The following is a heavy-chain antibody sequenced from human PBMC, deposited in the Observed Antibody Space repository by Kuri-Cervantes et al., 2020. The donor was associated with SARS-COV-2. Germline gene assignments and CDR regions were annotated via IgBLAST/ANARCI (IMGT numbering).Heavy chain of an antibody. D-gene: IGHD6-19*01. CDR2: IYFSGTT. CDR3: ARHARGWYRDDY. V-gene: IGHV4-30-4*01. Sequence: SETLSLTCTVSGASLSSADFYWSWIRQPPGKGLEWIGYIYFSGTTYYNPSLQSRVTISVDTSKNQFSLKLTSVTVADTAVYYCARHARGWYRDDYWGQGTLVTVSS. CDR1: GASLSSADFY. J-gene: IGHJ4*02.